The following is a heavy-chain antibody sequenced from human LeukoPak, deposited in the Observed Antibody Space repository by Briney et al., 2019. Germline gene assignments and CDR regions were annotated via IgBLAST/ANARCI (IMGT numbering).Heavy chain of an antibody. V-gene: IGHV3-21*01. CDR3: AGTLGWIAAAGTRGWFDP. D-gene: IGHD6-13*01. CDR1: RFTFSSYS. J-gene: IGHJ5*02. Sequence: GGSLTLSCVASRFTFSSYSMNWVRPPEGKGLGWVSSISSSCSYIYYPGSVKGRFTISRDNAKNSLYLQMNSLRDEDTAVYYCAGTLGWIAAAGTRGWFDPWGQGTLVSVPS. CDR2: ISSSCSYI.